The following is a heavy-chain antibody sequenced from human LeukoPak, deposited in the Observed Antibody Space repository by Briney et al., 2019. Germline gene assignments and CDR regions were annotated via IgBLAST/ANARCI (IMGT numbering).Heavy chain of an antibody. CDR1: GYTFTSYG. CDR3: PRNGDFVFDY. Sequence: ASVKVSCAASGYTFTSYGISGVRQAPRGGLEGGGWLSVYNGNTKYAQKLQGRVTMTTDTSTSTAYMELRSLRSDDTAVYYCPRNGDFVFDYSGQGTLVTVSS. J-gene: IGHJ4*02. CDR2: LSVYNGNT. D-gene: IGHD4-17*01. V-gene: IGHV1-18*01.